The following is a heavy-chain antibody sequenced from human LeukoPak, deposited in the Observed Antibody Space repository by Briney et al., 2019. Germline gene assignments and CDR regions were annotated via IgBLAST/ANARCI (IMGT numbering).Heavy chain of an antibody. D-gene: IGHD3-22*01. J-gene: IGHJ4*02. Sequence: GGSLRLSCEASGFSMSVSWMSWVRPAPGKGLEWVGNIKQDGSERYYVDSVKGRFTISRDNAKKSLYLQMDSLRAEDAAVYYCARDWGAYYHFFDYWGQGTLVTVSS. CDR3: ARDWGAYYHFFDY. CDR2: IKQDGSER. V-gene: IGHV3-7*01. CDR1: GFSMSVSW.